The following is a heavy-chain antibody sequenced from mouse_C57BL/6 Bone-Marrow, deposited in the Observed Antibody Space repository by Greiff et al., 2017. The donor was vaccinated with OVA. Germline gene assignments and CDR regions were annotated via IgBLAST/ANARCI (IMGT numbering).Heavy chain of an antibody. V-gene: IGHV1-15*01. Sequence: VQLQQSGAELVRPGASVTLSCKASGYTFTDYEMHWVKQTPVHGLEWIGAIDPETGGTAYNQKFKGKAILTADKSSSTAYMELRSLTSDDSAVYYCTRVADCDYEDYYAMDYWGQGTSVTVSS. CDR1: GYTFTDYE. CDR3: TRVADCDYEDYYAMDY. D-gene: IGHD2-13*01. CDR2: IDPETGGT. J-gene: IGHJ4*01.